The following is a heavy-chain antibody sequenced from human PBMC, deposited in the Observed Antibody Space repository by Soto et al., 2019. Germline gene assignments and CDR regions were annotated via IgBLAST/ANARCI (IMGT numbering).Heavy chain of an antibody. J-gene: IGHJ4*02. CDR2: IYHSGST. D-gene: IGHD2-2*01. V-gene: IGHV4-4*02. CDR1: GGSITSSNW. CDR3: ARGGDVVVPTALDY. Sequence: QVQLQESGPGLVKPSGTLSLTCAVSGGSITSSNWWSWVGQPPGKGLEWIGEIYHSGSTNYNPSLKSRVTISVDKSKNQFSLNLSSMTAADTAVYYCARGGDVVVPTALDYWGQGTLVTVSS.